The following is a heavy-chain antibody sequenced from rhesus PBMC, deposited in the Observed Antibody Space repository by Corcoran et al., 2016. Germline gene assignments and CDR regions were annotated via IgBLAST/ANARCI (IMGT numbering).Heavy chain of an antibody. CDR1: GGSISHRYW. CDR3: ARFGEPSVYFDY. V-gene: IGHV4S18*01. Sequence: QVQLQESGPGLVKPSETLSLTCAVSGGSISHRYWSWIRQSPGKGLEWIGYIYGASASTKYCPSLKSRVTSSRDTSKSQFSLKLTSVTAADTAVYYCARFGEPSVYFDYWGQGVLVTVSS. D-gene: IGHD1-44*02. J-gene: IGHJ4*01. CDR2: IYGASAST.